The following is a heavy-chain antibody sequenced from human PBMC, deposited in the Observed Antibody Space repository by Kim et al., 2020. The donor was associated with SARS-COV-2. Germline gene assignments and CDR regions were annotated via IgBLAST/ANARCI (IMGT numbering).Heavy chain of an antibody. CDR3: TSSLVPGIFDY. V-gene: IGHV3-49*04. J-gene: IGHJ4*02. CDR2: IRSKAYGGTT. CDR1: GFTFGDYA. Sequence: GGFLRLSCTASGFTFGDYAMSWVRQAPGKGLEWVGFIRSKAYGGTTEYAASVKGRFTISRDDSKSIAYLQMNSLKTEDTAVYYCTSSLVPGIFDYWGQGTLVTVSS. D-gene: IGHD3-16*02.